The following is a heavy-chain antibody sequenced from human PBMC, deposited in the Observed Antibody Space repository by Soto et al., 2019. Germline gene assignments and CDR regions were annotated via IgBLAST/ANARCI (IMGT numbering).Heavy chain of an antibody. D-gene: IGHD6-6*01. V-gene: IGHV4-39*01. CDR3: ARQGEYSSSSGWFDP. Sequence: QLQLQESGPGLVKPSETLSLTCTVSGGSISSSSYYWGWIRQPPGKGLEWIGSIYYSGSTYYNPSLKSRVTISVDTSKNQFSLKLSSVTAADTAVYYCARQGEYSSSSGWFDPWGQGTLVTVSS. CDR1: GGSISSSSYY. J-gene: IGHJ5*02. CDR2: IYYSGST.